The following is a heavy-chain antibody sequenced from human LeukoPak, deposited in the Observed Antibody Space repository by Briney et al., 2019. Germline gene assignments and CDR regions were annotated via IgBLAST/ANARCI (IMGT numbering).Heavy chain of an antibody. CDR3: ARDSTAGYSTSGSFDI. Sequence: AGGSLRLSCAASGFTFSSYWMSWVRQAPGKGLEWVANIKQDGSEKYYVDSVKGRFTISRDNAKNSLYLQMNSLRAEDTAVYYCARDSTAGYSTSGSFDIWGQGTMVTVSS. D-gene: IGHD6-13*01. CDR1: GFTFSSYW. CDR2: IKQDGSEK. J-gene: IGHJ3*02. V-gene: IGHV3-7*01.